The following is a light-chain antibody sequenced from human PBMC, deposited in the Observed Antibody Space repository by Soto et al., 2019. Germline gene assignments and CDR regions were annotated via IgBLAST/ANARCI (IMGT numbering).Light chain of an antibody. CDR3: QQYNDWPLT. Sequence: EIVMTQSPATLSVSPGERATLSCRASQSIVNNLAWYQQKPGQGPRLLIYGASSRATGLPARFSGSGSGTGFTLTISSLQSEYFAIYYCQQYNDWPLTFGGGTKVEIK. CDR1: QSIVNN. J-gene: IGKJ4*01. V-gene: IGKV3-15*01. CDR2: GAS.